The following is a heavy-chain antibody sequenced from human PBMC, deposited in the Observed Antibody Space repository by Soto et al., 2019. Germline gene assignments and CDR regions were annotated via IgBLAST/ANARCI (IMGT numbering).Heavy chain of an antibody. CDR2: INPHSGAT. J-gene: IGHJ5*02. CDR3: AREEGWFDP. V-gene: IGHV1-2*02. Sequence: EASVKVSCKASGYIFSANYIHWVRQAPGQGLEWLGWINPHSGATNYAQKFLGRVTMSADTSASTAYMDLARLKSDDTAVYYCAREEGWFDPWGQGTLVTVSS. CDR1: GYIFSANY.